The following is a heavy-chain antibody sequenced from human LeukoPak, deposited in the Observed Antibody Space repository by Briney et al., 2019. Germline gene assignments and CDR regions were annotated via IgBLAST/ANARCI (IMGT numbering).Heavy chain of an antibody. CDR3: ARSLLSIAAAATDY. V-gene: IGHV3-21*01. J-gene: IGHJ4*02. D-gene: IGHD6-13*01. Sequence: NPGGSLRLSCAASGFTFSSYSMNWVRQAPGKGLEWVSSISSSSSYIYYADSVKGRFTISRDNAKNSLYLQMNSLRAEDTAVYYCARSLLSIAAAATDYWGQGTLVTVSS. CDR1: GFTFSSYS. CDR2: ISSSSSYI.